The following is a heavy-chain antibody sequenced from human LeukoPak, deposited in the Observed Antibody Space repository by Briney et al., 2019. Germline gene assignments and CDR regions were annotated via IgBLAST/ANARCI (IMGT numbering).Heavy chain of an antibody. J-gene: IGHJ1*01. Sequence: PGGSLRLSCAASGFTFSSYAMSWVRQAPGKGLEWVSAISGSGGSTYYADSVKGRFTISRDNSKNTLYLQMNSLRAEDTAVYYCAKADYDTSGYQYFQHWGRGTLVTVSS. CDR2: ISGSGGST. CDR1: GFTFSSYA. CDR3: AKADYDTSGYQYFQH. V-gene: IGHV3-23*01. D-gene: IGHD3-22*01.